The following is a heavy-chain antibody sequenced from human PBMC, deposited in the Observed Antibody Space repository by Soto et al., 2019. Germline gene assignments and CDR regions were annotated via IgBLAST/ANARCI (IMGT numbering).Heavy chain of an antibody. J-gene: IGHJ4*02. CDR1: GFTFSTYA. Sequence: GGSLRLSCAASGFTFSTYAMNWVRQAPGKGLEYVAAISSNGGSTFYADSVGGRFTISRDNSKNTLYLQVGRLRAEDMAVYYCARSNHDFWSGYPQGFFDYWGQGALVTVSS. V-gene: IGHV3-64*02. D-gene: IGHD3-3*01. CDR3: ARSNHDFWSGYPQGFFDY. CDR2: ISSNGGST.